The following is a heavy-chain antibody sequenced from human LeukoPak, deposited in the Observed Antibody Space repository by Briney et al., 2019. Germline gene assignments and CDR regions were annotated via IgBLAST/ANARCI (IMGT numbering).Heavy chain of an antibody. D-gene: IGHD3-22*01. Sequence: GGPLRLSCAVSGITLSNYGMSWVRQAPGKGLEWVAGISGSGGTTNYADSVKGRFTISRDNPKNTLFLHMNSLRAEDTAVYFCAKRGVVIRVILVGFHKEAYYFDSWGQGALVTASS. CDR2: ISGSGGTT. J-gene: IGHJ4*02. CDR3: AKRGVVIRVILVGFHKEAYYFDS. CDR1: GITLSNYG. V-gene: IGHV3-23*01.